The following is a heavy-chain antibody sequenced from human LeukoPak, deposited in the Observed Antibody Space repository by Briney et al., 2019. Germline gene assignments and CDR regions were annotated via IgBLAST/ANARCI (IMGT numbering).Heavy chain of an antibody. D-gene: IGHD4-17*01. CDR1: EYTFTVYF. J-gene: IGHJ4*02. Sequence: GASVKVSCKASEYTFTVYFMHWVRQAPGQGLEWTGWINPNSGGTNYAQKFQGRVTMTRDTSISTVYMELSSLRSDDTAVYYCATGDDYFDYWGQGTLVTVSS. CDR3: ATGDDYFDY. CDR2: INPNSGGT. V-gene: IGHV1-2*02.